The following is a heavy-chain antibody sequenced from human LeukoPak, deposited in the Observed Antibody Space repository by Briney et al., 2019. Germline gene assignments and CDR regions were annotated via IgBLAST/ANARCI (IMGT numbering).Heavy chain of an antibody. CDR1: AGSLSGFY. Sequence: SETLSLTCTVSAGSLSGFYWTWIRQSPEKGLEWIGFVYYTGSTKYNPSLESRVTISVDTSKGQFSLKLTSVTAADTAVYYCARDRGSGTLNNWFDPWGQGALVTVSS. J-gene: IGHJ5*02. V-gene: IGHV4-59*01. D-gene: IGHD3-10*01. CDR2: VYYTGST. CDR3: ARDRGSGTLNNWFDP.